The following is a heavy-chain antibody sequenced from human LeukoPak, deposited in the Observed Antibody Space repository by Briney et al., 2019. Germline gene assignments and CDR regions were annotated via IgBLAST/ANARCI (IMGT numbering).Heavy chain of an antibody. CDR2: IYTSGST. J-gene: IGHJ4*02. D-gene: IGHD2-2*01. CDR3: AREGCSSTSYRLDY. Sequence: SETLSLTCTVSGGSISSYYWSWIRQPAGKGLEWIGRIYTSGSTNYNPSLKSRVTMSVDTSKNQFSLKLSSVTAADTAVYYCAREGCSSTSYRLDYWGQGTLVTVSS. CDR1: GGSISSYY. V-gene: IGHV4-4*07.